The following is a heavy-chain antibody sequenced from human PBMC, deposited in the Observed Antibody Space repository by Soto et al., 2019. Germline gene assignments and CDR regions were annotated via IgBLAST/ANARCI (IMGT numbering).Heavy chain of an antibody. CDR1: GYTFTSYG. CDR3: ARAEVDQWLALGYFDY. V-gene: IGHV1-18*01. Sequence: ASVKVSCKASGYTFTSYGISCVRQAPGQGLEWMGWISAYNGNTNYAQKLQGRVTMTTDTSTSTAYMELRSLRSDDTAVYYCARAEVDQWLALGYFDYWGQGTLLTVSS. J-gene: IGHJ4*02. CDR2: ISAYNGNT. D-gene: IGHD6-19*01.